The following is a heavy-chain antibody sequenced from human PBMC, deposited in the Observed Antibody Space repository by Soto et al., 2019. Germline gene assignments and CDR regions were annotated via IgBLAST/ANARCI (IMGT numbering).Heavy chain of an antibody. CDR1: GYTFTSCG. CDR3: ASGSTLGYADVMDV. Sequence: GASVKVCCKASGYTFTSCGISWVRQAPGQGLEWMGWISAYNGNTNYAQKLQGRVTMTRGTSTSTAYMEVSSLRFEDTAVYYCASGSTLGYADVMDVCGQGSTVTVSS. CDR2: ISAYNGNT. D-gene: IGHD1-26*01. V-gene: IGHV1-18*04. J-gene: IGHJ6*02.